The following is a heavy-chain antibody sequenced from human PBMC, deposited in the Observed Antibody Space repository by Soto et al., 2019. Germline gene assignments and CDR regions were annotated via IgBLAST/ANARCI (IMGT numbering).Heavy chain of an antibody. CDR3: ARAVGATSPDY. D-gene: IGHD1-26*01. V-gene: IGHV3-11*05. Sequence: QVQLVESGGGLVKPGGSLRLSCAASGFTFSDYYMSWIRQAPGKGLEWVSYISSSSSYTNYADSVKGRFTISRDNAKNSLYLQRNSLRAEDTAVYYCARAVGATSPDYWGQGTLVTVSS. CDR2: ISSSSSYT. CDR1: GFTFSDYY. J-gene: IGHJ4*02.